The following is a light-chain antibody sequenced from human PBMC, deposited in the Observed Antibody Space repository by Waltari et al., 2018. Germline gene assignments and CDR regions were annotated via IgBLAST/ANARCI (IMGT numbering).Light chain of an antibody. CDR3: QSYDRDLNAVL. CDR1: SPNIGAGYD. Sequence: QSVLTQPPSVSGAPGQSVNISCPGSSPNIGAGYDVHWYQQIPGSAPKVLIYRDDSRPSGVPGRFSGSKSGTSASLSVTGLHVEDEADYFCQSYDRDLNAVLFGGGTKLTVL. V-gene: IGLV1-40*01. CDR2: RDD. J-gene: IGLJ2*01.